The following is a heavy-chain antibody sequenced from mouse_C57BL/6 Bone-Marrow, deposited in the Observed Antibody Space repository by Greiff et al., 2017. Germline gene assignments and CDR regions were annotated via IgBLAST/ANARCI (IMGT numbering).Heavy chain of an antibody. CDR1: GYTFTDYE. V-gene: IGHV1-15*01. CDR3: TRGGYWYFDV. J-gene: IGHJ1*03. CDR2: IDPETGGT. Sequence: QVQLKQSGAELVRPGASVTLSCKASGYTFTDYEMHWVKQTPVHGLEWIGAIDPETGGTAYNQKFKGKAILTADKSSSTAYMELRSPTSEDSAVYYCTRGGYWYFDVWGTGTTVTVSS.